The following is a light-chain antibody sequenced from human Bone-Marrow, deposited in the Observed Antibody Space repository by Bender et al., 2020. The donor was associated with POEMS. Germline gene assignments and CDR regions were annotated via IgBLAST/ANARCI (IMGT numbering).Light chain of an antibody. CDR2: RHY. J-gene: IGLJ2*01. CDR3: AAWDDSLNGFV. V-gene: IGLV1-44*01. CDR1: RSNIGGKF. Sequence: QSVLTQPPSASGTPGQRVTIPCSGSRSNIGGKFLSCYQHLPGTAPKLLISRHYQRPSGVPDRFSGSKSDTSASLAISGLQSEDEADYSCAAWDDSLNGFVFGGGTKLTVL.